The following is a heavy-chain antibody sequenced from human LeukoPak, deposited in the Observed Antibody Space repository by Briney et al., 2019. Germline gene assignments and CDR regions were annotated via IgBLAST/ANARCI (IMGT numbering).Heavy chain of an antibody. CDR1: GFTFSSYW. D-gene: IGHD3-10*01. Sequence: PGGSLRLSCAASGFTFSSYWMSWVRQAPGKGLEWVANIKRDGSGKYYVDSVKGRFTISRDNAKNSLYLQMNSLRAEDTAVYYCVRDGSGPYVDYWGQGTLVTVSS. CDR3: VRDGSGPYVDY. V-gene: IGHV3-7*01. J-gene: IGHJ4*02. CDR2: IKRDGSGK.